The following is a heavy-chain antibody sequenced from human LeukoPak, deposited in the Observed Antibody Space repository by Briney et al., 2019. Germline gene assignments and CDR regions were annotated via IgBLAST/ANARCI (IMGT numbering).Heavy chain of an antibody. CDR2: INPNSGGT. Sequence: AASVKVSCRASGYTFTGYYMHWVRQAPGQGLEWMGRINPNSGGTNYAQKFQGRVTMTRDTSISTAYMELSRLRSDDTAVYYCARTGVPNYYYYMDVWGKGTTVTVSS. CDR3: ARTGVPNYYYYMDV. D-gene: IGHD7-27*01. V-gene: IGHV1-2*06. J-gene: IGHJ6*03. CDR1: GYTFTGYY.